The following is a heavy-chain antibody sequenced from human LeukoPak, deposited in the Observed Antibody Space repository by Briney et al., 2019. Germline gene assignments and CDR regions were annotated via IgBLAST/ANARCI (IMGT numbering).Heavy chain of an antibody. V-gene: IGHV3-23*01. J-gene: IGHJ4*02. Sequence: GGSLRLSCAASGFTFSNYAMNWVRQAPGKGLEWVSAISGSGISTYYADSVKGRFTISRDNAKNSLYLQMNSLRAEDTAVYYCARGYSKPHFDYWGQGTLVTVSS. D-gene: IGHD1-26*01. CDR1: GFTFSNYA. CDR2: ISGSGIST. CDR3: ARGYSKPHFDY.